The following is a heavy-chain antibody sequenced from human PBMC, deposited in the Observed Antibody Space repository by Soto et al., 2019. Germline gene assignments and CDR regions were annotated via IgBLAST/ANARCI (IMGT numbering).Heavy chain of an antibody. CDR1: GFTFSSYG. D-gene: IGHD2-8*02. V-gene: IGHV3-33*01. J-gene: IGHJ3*02. Sequence: GGSLRLSCAASGFTFSSYGMHWVRQAPGKGLEWVAVIWYDGSNKYYADSVKGRFTISRDNSKNTLYLQMNSLRAEDTAVYYGARDMVVWATSPDAFDIWGQGTMVTVSS. CDR3: ARDMVVWATSPDAFDI. CDR2: IWYDGSNK.